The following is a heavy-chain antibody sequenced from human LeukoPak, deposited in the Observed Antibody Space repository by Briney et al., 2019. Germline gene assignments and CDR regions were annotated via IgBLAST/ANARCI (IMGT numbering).Heavy chain of an antibody. V-gene: IGHV3-11*05. CDR2: ISSSSSYT. Sequence: GGSLRLSCAASGFTFSDYYMSWIRQAPGKGLGWVSYISSSSSYTNYADSVKGRFTISRDNAKNSLYLQMNSLRAEDTAVYYCAREEMATPHDAFDIWGQGTMVTVSS. J-gene: IGHJ3*02. CDR3: AREEMATPHDAFDI. D-gene: IGHD5-24*01. CDR1: GFTFSDYY.